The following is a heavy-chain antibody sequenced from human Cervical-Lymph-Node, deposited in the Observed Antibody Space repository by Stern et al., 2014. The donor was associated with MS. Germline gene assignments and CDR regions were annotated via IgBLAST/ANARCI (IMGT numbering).Heavy chain of an antibody. CDR2: IYNSGFT. J-gene: IGHJ5*02. CDR1: GGSLTSDY. CDR3: ARHLTSSTSWGQNWFDP. D-gene: IGHD6-13*01. V-gene: IGHV4-4*09. Sequence: VQLVESGPGLVKPSETLSLTCSVSGGSLTSDYWSWIRQPPGKGLEWIGYIYNSGFTSYNPSLKSRISISADTSKNQFSLKVTSLTAADTAVYYCARHLTSSTSWGQNWFDPWGQGILVTVSS.